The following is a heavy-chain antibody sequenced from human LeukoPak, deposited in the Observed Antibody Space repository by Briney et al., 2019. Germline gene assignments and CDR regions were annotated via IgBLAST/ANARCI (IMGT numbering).Heavy chain of an antibody. J-gene: IGHJ3*02. CDR1: GFTFSSYW. D-gene: IGHD2-2*01. Sequence: GGSLRLSCAASGFTFSSYWMHWVRQAPGKGLVWVSRINSDGSSTSYADSVKGRFTISRDNAKNTLYLQMNSLGAEDTAVYYCAREDTRDAFDIWGQGTMVTVSS. CDR3: AREDTRDAFDI. CDR2: INSDGSST. V-gene: IGHV3-74*01.